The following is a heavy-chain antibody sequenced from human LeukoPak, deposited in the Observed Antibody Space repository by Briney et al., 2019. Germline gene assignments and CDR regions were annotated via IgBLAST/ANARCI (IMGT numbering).Heavy chain of an antibody. CDR2: INPNSGGT. J-gene: IGHJ4*02. CDR3: ARDPSSGVGATM. D-gene: IGHD1-26*01. CDR1: GYTFTGYY. Sequence: ASVKVSCKASGYTFTGYYMHWVRQAPGQGLEWMGRINPNSGGTNYAQKFQGRVTMTRDTSISTAYMELSRLRSDDTAVYYRARDPSSGVGATMWGQGTLVTVSS. V-gene: IGHV1-2*06.